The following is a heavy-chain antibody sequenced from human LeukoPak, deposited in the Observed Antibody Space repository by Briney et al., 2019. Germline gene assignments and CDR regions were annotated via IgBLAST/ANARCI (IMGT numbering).Heavy chain of an antibody. CDR3: ARSPSAVAGLNWFDP. J-gene: IGHJ5*02. Sequence: TSQTLSLTCALSGDIVSSNSAAWNWIRQSPSRGLEWLVRTYYRSKWYNDYAVSVKSRITINPDTSKNQFSLQLNSVTPEDTAMYYCARSPSAVAGLNWFDPWGQGTLVTVSS. CDR2: TYYRSKWYN. D-gene: IGHD6-19*01. V-gene: IGHV6-1*01. CDR1: GDIVSSNSAA.